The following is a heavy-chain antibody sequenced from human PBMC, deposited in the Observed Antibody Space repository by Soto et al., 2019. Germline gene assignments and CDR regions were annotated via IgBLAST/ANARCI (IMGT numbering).Heavy chain of an antibody. J-gene: IGHJ6*02. Sequence: PGESLKISCKGSGYSFTSYWISWVRQMPGKGLEWMGRIGPSDSYTNYSPSFQGHVTISADKSISTAYLQWSSLKASDTAMYYCARVPPYGDYYYYGMDVWGQGTTVTVSS. CDR1: GYSFTSYW. D-gene: IGHD4-17*01. CDR3: ARVPPYGDYYYYGMDV. V-gene: IGHV5-10-1*01. CDR2: IGPSDSYT.